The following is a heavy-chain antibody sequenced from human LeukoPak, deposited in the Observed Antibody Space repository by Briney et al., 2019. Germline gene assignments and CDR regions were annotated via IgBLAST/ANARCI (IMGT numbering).Heavy chain of an antibody. Sequence: GGSLRLSCAASGFTFSSYAMSWVRQAPGKGLEWVSAISGSGGSTYYADSVKGRFTISRDNSKNTLYLQVNSLRAEDTAVYYCAKDPYSSSWYDYWGQGTLVTVSS. CDR2: ISGSGGST. J-gene: IGHJ4*02. CDR3: AKDPYSSSWYDY. V-gene: IGHV3-23*01. CDR1: GFTFSSYA. D-gene: IGHD6-13*01.